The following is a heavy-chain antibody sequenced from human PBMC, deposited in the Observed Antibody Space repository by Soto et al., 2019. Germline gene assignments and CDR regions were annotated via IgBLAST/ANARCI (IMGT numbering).Heavy chain of an antibody. V-gene: IGHV4-39*01. J-gene: IGHJ6*02. D-gene: IGHD6-6*01. CDR1: VGSISSSSYY. CDR3: ARGRGSSSALYYYYGMDV. Sequence: SEPLSLTFTVSVGSISSSSYYWGWILQPPGNGLEWIGSIYYSGSTYYNPSLKSRVTISVDTSKNQFSLKLSSVTAADTAVYYCARGRGSSSALYYYYGMDVWGQGTTVTVSS. CDR2: IYYSGST.